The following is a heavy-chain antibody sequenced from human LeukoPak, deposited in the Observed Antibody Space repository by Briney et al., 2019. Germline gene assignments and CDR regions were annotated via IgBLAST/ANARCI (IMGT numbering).Heavy chain of an antibody. CDR3: ARDDCSTTPCYAY. CDR1: GFTFTNYG. D-gene: IGHD2-2*01. CDR2: IWYDGSKT. Sequence: GGSLRLSCAASGFTFTNYGINWVRQAPGKGLEWVAAIWYDGSKTSYTDSVKGRFTVSRDISKNTVYLQMDGLKAEDTAVYYCARDDCSTTPCYAYWGQGTLVTVSS. V-gene: IGHV3-33*01. J-gene: IGHJ4*02.